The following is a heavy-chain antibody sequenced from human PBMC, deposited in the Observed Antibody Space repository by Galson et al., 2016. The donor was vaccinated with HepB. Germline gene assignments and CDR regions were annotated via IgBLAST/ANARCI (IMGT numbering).Heavy chain of an antibody. CDR3: ARRGQGISDNSGYYFSYYSYYGMDV. Sequence: SLRLSCAASGFTFNSYGMHWVRQAPGKGLEWVAVIWYDGSNKYYADSVKGRFTIFRDNSKEMLYLQMDSLRAEDTAVYFCARRGQGISDNSGYYFSYYSYYGMDVWGQGTKVTVSS. CDR2: IWYDGSNK. V-gene: IGHV3-33*01. J-gene: IGHJ6*02. CDR1: GFTFNSYG. D-gene: IGHD3-22*01.